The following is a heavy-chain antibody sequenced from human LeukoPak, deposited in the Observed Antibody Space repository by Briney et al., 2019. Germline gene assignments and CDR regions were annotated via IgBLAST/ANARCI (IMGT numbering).Heavy chain of an antibody. CDR3: ARELVPYYYYYGMDV. CDR2: ISYDGSNK. Sequence: GGSLRLSCAASGFTFSSYAMSWVRQAPGKGLEWVAVISYDGSNKYYADSVKGRFTISRDNSKNTLYLQMNNLRAEDTAVYYCARELVPYYYYYGMDVWGQGTTVTVSS. J-gene: IGHJ6*02. D-gene: IGHD6-13*01. V-gene: IGHV3-30-3*01. CDR1: GFTFSSYA.